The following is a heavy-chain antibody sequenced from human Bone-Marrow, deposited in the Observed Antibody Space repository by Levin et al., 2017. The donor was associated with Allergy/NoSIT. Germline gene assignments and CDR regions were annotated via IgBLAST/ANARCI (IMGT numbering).Heavy chain of an antibody. CDR3: VREANPVVRGLILRVFDY. V-gene: IGHV3-21*01. J-gene: IGHJ4*02. CDR1: GFTFNTFG. CDR2: ISSSSSDI. Sequence: GGSLRLSCAASGFTFNTFGMNWVRQAPGKGLEWVSSISSSSSDIDYADSVKGRFTISRDNAKNSLYLQMSSLRAADTAVYYCVREANPVVRGLILRVFDYWGQGTLVTVSS. D-gene: IGHD3-10*01.